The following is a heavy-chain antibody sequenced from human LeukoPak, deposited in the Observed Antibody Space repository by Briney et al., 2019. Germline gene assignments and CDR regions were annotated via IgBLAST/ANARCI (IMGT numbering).Heavy chain of an antibody. CDR3: AGVRFGELHRFYFDY. Sequence: PGGSLRLSCAASGFTFSSYSMNWVRQAPGKGLEWVSSISSSSSYIYYADSVKARFTISRDNSKNTLYLQMNSLRADDTAVYYCAGVRFGELHRFYFDYWGQGTPVTVSS. CDR2: ISSSSSYI. D-gene: IGHD3-10*01. J-gene: IGHJ4*02. V-gene: IGHV3-21*04. CDR1: GFTFSSYS.